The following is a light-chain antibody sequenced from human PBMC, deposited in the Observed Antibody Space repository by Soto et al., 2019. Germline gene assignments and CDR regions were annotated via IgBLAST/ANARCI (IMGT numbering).Light chain of an antibody. Sequence: DIQMTQSPSTLSASVGDRVTITCRASQSISSWLAWYQHKPGKAPKLLIYKASSLESGVPSRFSGSGSGTEFTLTISSLQPDDFATYYCQQSYNTPLTFGQGTKVDIK. J-gene: IGKJ1*01. CDR1: QSISSW. CDR3: QQSYNTPLT. CDR2: KAS. V-gene: IGKV1-5*03.